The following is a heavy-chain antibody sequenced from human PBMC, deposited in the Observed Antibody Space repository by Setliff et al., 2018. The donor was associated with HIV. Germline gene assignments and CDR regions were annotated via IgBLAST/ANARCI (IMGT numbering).Heavy chain of an antibody. CDR1: GFTFSRYW. CDR3: ARTYYYDASGYYRPFDI. J-gene: IGHJ3*02. CDR2: IKEDGSVT. V-gene: IGHV3-7*03. Sequence: PGGSLRLSCAASGFTFSRYWMSWVRQAPGKGLEFVANIKEDGSVTNYVDSVKGRFTISRDNAKNLVFLQMSSLRAEDTAVYYCARTYYYDASGYYRPFDIWGQGTMVTVSS. D-gene: IGHD3-22*01.